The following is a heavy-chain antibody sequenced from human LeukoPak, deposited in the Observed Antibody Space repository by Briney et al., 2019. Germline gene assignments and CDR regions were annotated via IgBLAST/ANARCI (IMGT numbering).Heavy chain of an antibody. Sequence: PGGSLRLPCAASGFTFSSYAMSWVRQAPGKGLEWVSAISGSGGSTYYADSVKGRFTISRDNSKNTLYLQMNSLRAEDTAVYYCAKDQRYYDFWSGYYTDSYYFDYWGQGTLVTVSS. CDR2: ISGSGGST. V-gene: IGHV3-23*01. CDR1: GFTFSSYA. CDR3: AKDQRYYDFWSGYYTDSYYFDY. D-gene: IGHD3-3*01. J-gene: IGHJ4*02.